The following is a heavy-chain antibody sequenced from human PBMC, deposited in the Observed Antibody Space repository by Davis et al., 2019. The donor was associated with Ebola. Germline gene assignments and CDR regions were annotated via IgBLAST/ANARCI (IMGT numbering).Heavy chain of an antibody. J-gene: IGHJ4*02. CDR1: GFTFSSYG. CDR2: ISYDGSNK. D-gene: IGHD5-24*01. CDR3: AKAQLQRWLQKPFDY. Sequence: PGGSLRLSCAASGFTFSSYGMHWVRQAPGKGLEWVAVISYDGSNKYYADSVKGRFTISRDNSKNTLYLQMNSLRAEDTAVYYCAKAQLQRWLQKPFDYWGQGTLVTVSS. V-gene: IGHV3-30*18.